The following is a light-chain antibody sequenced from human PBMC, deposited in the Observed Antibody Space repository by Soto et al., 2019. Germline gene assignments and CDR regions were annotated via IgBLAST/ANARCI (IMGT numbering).Light chain of an antibody. CDR2: DVN. CDR3: CSYAGSYTVV. V-gene: IGLV2-11*01. J-gene: IGLJ2*01. CDR1: SSDVGGYNY. Sequence: QSALTQPRSVSGSPGQSVTISCTGTSSDVGGYNYVSWYQQHPGKAPKLMIYDVNKRPSGVPDRFSGSKSGNTASLTISGLQAEDEAEYYGCSYAGSYTVVFGGGTKLTVL.